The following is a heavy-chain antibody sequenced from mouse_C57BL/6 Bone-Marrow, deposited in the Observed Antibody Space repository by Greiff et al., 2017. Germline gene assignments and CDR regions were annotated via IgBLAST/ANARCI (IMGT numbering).Heavy chain of an antibody. D-gene: IGHD1-1*01. CDR1: GYTFTSYW. V-gene: IGHV1-69*01. CDR3: ARGTYYYGSDY. Sequence: QVQLKQSGAELVMPGASVKLSCKASGYTFTSYWMHWVKQRPGQGLEWIGEIDPSDSYTNYNQKFKGKSTLTVDKSSSTAYMQLSSLTSEDSAVYYCARGTYYYGSDYWGQGTTLTVSS. CDR2: IDPSDSYT. J-gene: IGHJ2*01.